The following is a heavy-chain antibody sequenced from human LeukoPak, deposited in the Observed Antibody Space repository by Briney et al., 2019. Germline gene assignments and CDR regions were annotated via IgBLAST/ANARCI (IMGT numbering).Heavy chain of an antibody. CDR1: GFTFSSYS. Sequence: GSLRLSCAASGFTFSSYSMSWIRQPPGKGLEWIGYIYYSGSTNYNPSLKSRVTISVDTSKNQFSLKLSSVTAADTAVYYCARDYGYSYYFDYWGQGTLVTVSS. CDR2: IYYSGST. D-gene: IGHD5-18*01. V-gene: IGHV4-59*01. J-gene: IGHJ4*02. CDR3: ARDYGYSYYFDY.